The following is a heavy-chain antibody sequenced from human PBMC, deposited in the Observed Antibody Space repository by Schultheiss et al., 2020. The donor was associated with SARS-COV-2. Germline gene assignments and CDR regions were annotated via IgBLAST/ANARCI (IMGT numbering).Heavy chain of an antibody. D-gene: IGHD3-22*01. CDR1: GFTFSSYA. Sequence: GGSLRLSCAASGFTFSSYAMSWVRQAPGKGLEWVSTISGSGVSTYYADSVKGRFTISRDNSKNTLYLQMNSLRAEDTAVYYCAGDYYDSSGSAFDYWGQGTLVTVSS. CDR3: AGDYYDSSGSAFDY. J-gene: IGHJ4*02. CDR2: ISGSGVST. V-gene: IGHV3-23*01.